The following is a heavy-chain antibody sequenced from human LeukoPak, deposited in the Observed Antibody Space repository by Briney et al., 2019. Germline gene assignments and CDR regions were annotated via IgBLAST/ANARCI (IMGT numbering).Heavy chain of an antibody. CDR1: GFSFSNYA. Sequence: PGGSLRLSCVASGFSFSNYAMTWVRQAPGKGLEWVSGISGNTIGTYYADSVKGRFTISRDNSKNTLYLEMNSLSADDTALYYCAKGTSNGWYGESWGQGTLVTVSS. V-gene: IGHV3-23*01. CDR2: ISGNTIGT. CDR3: AKGTSNGWYGES. D-gene: IGHD6-19*01. J-gene: IGHJ5*02.